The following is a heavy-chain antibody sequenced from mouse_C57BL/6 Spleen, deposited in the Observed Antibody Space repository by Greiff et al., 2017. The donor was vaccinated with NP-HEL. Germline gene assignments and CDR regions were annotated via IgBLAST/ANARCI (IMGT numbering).Heavy chain of an antibody. V-gene: IGHV1-64*01. CDR3: ARSGNYYGSSPDY. J-gene: IGHJ2*01. CDR1: GYTFTSYW. Sequence: QVQLQQPGAELEKPGASVKLSCKASGYTFTSYWMHWVKQRPGQDLEWIGMILPNSGSTNYNEKFKSKATLTVDKSSSTAYMQLSSLTSEDSAVYYCARSGNYYGSSPDYWGQGTTLTVSS. CDR2: ILPNSGST. D-gene: IGHD1-1*01.